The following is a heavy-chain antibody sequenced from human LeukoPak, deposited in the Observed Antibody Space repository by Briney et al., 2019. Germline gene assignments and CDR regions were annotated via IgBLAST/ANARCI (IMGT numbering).Heavy chain of an antibody. CDR3: ARDGTYSGSYEFDY. CDR1: GFTFSIHY. D-gene: IGHD1-26*01. V-gene: IGHV3-72*01. J-gene: IGHJ4*02. CDR2: VRNKANSYTT. Sequence: GGSLRLSCAASGFTFSIHYMDWVRQAPGKGLQWVGRVRNKANSYTTEYAASVKGRFTISRDDSKNSVHLQMNSLKTEDTAVYYCARDGTYSGSYEFDYWGQGTLVAVSS.